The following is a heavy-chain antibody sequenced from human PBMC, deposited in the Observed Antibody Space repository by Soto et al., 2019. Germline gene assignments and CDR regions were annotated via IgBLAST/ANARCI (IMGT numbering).Heavy chain of an antibody. CDR1: GYTFISYG. CDR3: AREVHSNEPGNNWFDP. J-gene: IGHJ5*02. D-gene: IGHD4-4*01. CDR2: ISDDNGDT. Sequence: ASVKVSCKASGYTFISYGITWVRQAPGQGLEWMGWISDDNGDTNYAEKLQGRVTMTTDTSTSTAYMELRSLRSDDTAVYYCAREVHSNEPGNNWFDPWGQGTLVTVS. V-gene: IGHV1-18*01.